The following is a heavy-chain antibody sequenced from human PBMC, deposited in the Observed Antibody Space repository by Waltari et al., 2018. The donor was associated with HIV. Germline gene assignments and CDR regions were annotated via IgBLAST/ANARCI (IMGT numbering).Heavy chain of an antibody. CDR1: GGSIRSGGYY. Sequence: QEQLQESGPGLVKPSQTLSLTRTVSGGSIRSGGYYWSWIRQLPGKGLEWIGYISYIGSTFYNPSLRSRVTMSVDTSKNQFSLKLTSVTAADTAVYYCARGTTYAVGWFDPWGQGTQVTVSS. J-gene: IGHJ5*02. CDR3: ARGTTYAVGWFDP. CDR2: ISYIGST. V-gene: IGHV4-31*03. D-gene: IGHD1-26*01.